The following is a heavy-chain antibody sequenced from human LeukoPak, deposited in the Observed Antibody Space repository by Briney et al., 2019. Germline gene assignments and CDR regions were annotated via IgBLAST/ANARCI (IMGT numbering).Heavy chain of an antibody. J-gene: IGHJ5*02. CDR2: INHSGST. D-gene: IGHD2-2*01. CDR3: ARSARQYCSSTSCPKDWFDP. CDR1: GGSFSGYY. Sequence: SGTLSLTCAVYGGSFSGYYWSWIRQPPGKGLGWFGEINHSGSTTYNPSLKSRVTISVDTSKNQFSLKLSSVTAADTAVYYCARSARQYCSSTSCPKDWFDPWGQGTLVTVSS. V-gene: IGHV4-34*01.